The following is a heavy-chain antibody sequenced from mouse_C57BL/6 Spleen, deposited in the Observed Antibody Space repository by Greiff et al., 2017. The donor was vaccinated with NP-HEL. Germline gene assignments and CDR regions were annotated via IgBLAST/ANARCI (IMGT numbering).Heavy chain of an antibody. J-gene: IGHJ4*01. Sequence: QVQLQQSGPELVKPGASVKISCKASGYAFSSSWMNWVKQRPGKGLEWIGRIYPGDGDTNYNGKFKGKATLTADKSSSTAYMQLSSLTSEDSAVYFCAKRGPERGNYYFYAMDYWGQGTSVTVSS. CDR2: IYPGDGDT. D-gene: IGHD1-1*01. V-gene: IGHV1-82*01. CDR1: GYAFSSSW. CDR3: AKRGPERGNYYFYAMDY.